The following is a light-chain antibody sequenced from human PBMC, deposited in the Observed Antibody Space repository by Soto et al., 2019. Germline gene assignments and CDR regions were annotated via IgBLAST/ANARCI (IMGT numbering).Light chain of an antibody. Sequence: DIQMTQSPSSLSASVGDRVTITCRASQSISDYLNWYQQKPGKAPNLLIYASSILQSGVPSRFSGSGSGTDFTLTITSLQPEDFAVYYCQQYNNWPPFTFGQGTRLEIK. CDR1: QSISDY. V-gene: IGKV1-39*01. J-gene: IGKJ5*01. CDR3: QQYNNWPPFT. CDR2: ASS.